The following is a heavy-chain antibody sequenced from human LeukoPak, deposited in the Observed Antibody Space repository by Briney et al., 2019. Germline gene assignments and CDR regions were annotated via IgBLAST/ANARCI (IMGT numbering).Heavy chain of an antibody. J-gene: IGHJ6*03. CDR2: INPSGGRT. Sequence: ASVKVSCKASGYTFTSYYLHWVRQAPGHGLEWMGVINPSGGRTSYAPKFQGRVTMSRDMSTSTVYMELSSLRSEDTAVYYCARNTVWLNYYYYYMDVWGKGTTVTVSS. V-gene: IGHV1-46*01. CDR3: ARNTVWLNYYYYYMDV. D-gene: IGHD4-17*01. CDR1: GYTFTSYY.